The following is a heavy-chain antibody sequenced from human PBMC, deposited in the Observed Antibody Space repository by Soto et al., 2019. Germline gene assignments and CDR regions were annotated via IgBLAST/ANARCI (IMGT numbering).Heavy chain of an antibody. CDR3: AKRGVAVAATPWFDP. V-gene: IGHV3-23*01. Sequence: EVQLLESGGGLVQPGGSLRLSCAASGFTFNTYAMSWVRQAPGKGLEWVSDSSGSGDSTYYADSVTGRFTISRDNSRNPLYLQMNSLRAEDTAVYYCAKRGVAVAATPWFDPWGQGTLVTVSS. D-gene: IGHD2-15*01. CDR2: SSGSGDST. J-gene: IGHJ5*02. CDR1: GFTFNTYA.